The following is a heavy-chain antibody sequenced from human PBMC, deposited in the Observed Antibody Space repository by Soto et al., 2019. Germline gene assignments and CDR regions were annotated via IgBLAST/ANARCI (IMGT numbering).Heavy chain of an antibody. Sequence: GASVKVSCKASGYTFTSYGISWVRQAPGQGLEWMGWISAYNGNTNYAQKLQGRVTMTTDTSTSTAYMELRSLRSDDTAVYYCARDGARNYYGSGTYYQDAFDIWGQGTTVTVSS. V-gene: IGHV1-18*01. CDR1: GYTFTSYG. J-gene: IGHJ3*02. CDR2: ISAYNGNT. CDR3: ARDGARNYYGSGTYYQDAFDI. D-gene: IGHD3-10*01.